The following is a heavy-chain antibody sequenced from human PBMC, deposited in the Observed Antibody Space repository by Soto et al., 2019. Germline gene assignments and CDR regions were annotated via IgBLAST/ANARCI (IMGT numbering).Heavy chain of an antibody. Sequence: QVKLLQPGAEVKKPGSSVKVSCKASEGTFSSYPISWFRQPPGQGLEWMGGIIPIFGTANYAQKFQGRVTITADESTSTAYMELSSLRSEDTAVYYCARGTEYFDYWGQGTLVTVSS. CDR1: EGTFSSYP. V-gene: IGHV1-69*01. CDR2: IIPIFGTA. CDR3: ARGTEYFDY. J-gene: IGHJ4*02.